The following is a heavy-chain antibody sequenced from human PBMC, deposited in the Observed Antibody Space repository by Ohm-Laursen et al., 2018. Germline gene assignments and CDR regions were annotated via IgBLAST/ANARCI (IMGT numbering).Heavy chain of an antibody. Sequence: GTLSLTCAVYGGSFSSYYWTWIRQPPGKGLEWIGEINHSGSTNYNPSLKSRVTISVDTSKNQFSLKLSSVTAADTAVYYCARESFWNYEGYYYYGMDVWGQGTTVTVSS. CDR2: INHSGST. J-gene: IGHJ6*02. CDR3: ARESFWNYEGYYYYGMDV. CDR1: GGSFSSYY. V-gene: IGHV4-34*01. D-gene: IGHD1-7*01.